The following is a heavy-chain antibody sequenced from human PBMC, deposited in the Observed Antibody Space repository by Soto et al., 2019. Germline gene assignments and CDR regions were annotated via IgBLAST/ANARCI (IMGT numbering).Heavy chain of an antibody. V-gene: IGHV1-58*01. CDR2: IVVGSGNT. Sequence: SVKVSCKASGFTFTSSAVQWVRQARGQRLEWIGWIVVGSGNTNYAQKFQERVTITRDMSTSTAYMELSSPRSEDTAVYYCAAGPRPADIVLMVYAPRDYGMDVWGQGTTVTVSS. D-gene: IGHD2-8*01. CDR3: AAGPRPADIVLMVYAPRDYGMDV. J-gene: IGHJ6*02. CDR1: GFTFTSSA.